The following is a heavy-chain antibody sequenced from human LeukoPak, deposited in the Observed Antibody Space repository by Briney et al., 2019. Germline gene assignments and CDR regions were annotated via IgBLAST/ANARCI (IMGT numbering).Heavy chain of an antibody. CDR1: GGTFSSYA. CDR2: IIPIFVTA. V-gene: IGHV1-69*13. J-gene: IGHJ4*02. Sequence: VKVSCKASGGTFSSYAISWVRQAPGQGLEWMGRIIPIFVTANYAQKFQGRVTITTDESTSTAYMELSSLRSEDTAVYYCARDPSWYFDYWGQGTLVTVSS. CDR3: ARDPSWYFDY.